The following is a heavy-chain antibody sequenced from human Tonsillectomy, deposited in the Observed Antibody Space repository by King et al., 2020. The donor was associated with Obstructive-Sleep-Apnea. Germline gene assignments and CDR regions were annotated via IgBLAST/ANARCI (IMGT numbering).Heavy chain of an antibody. Sequence: TLKESGPTLVKPTQTLTLTCTFSGFSLSTSGGGVGWIRQPPGKALGLLALIYCDDDKRYRPSLNSSLTITKDTSNNQVVLTMTNMEPVDTATYYCTHKKNEVRSLEWPYYFDYWGQGTLVTVPS. D-gene: IGHD3-3*01. CDR2: IYCDDDK. V-gene: IGHV2-5*02. J-gene: IGHJ4*02. CDR1: GFSLSTSGGG. CDR3: THKKNEVRSLEWPYYFDY.